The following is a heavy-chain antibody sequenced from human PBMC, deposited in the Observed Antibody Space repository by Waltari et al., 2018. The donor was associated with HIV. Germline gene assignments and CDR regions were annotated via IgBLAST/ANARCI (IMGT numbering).Heavy chain of an antibody. V-gene: IGHV4-31*03. CDR3: ARVGYWYFDL. J-gene: IGHJ2*01. CDR1: GASIDSSSYY. Sequence: QVQLQESGPGLVEPSQTLSLTCTVSGASIDSSSYYWAWIRQPPEKGLEWIAFVYYRGSTFSNPSFKSRTTISVDTSENQFSLKLTSMTAADTAVYYCARVGYWYFDLWGRGTLVTVSS. CDR2: VYYRGST.